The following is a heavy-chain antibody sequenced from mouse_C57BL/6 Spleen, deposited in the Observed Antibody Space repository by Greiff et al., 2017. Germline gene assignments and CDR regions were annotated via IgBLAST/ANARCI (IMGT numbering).Heavy chain of an antibody. D-gene: IGHD1-1*02. Sequence: QVQLQQPGTELVKPGASVKLSCKASGYTFTSYWMHWVKQRPGQGLEWIGNINPSNGGTNYNEKFKSKATLTVDKSSSTAYMQLSSLTSEDSAVYEGAKGGCEWYVDVWGTGTTVTVAS. CDR1: GYTFTSYW. CDR2: INPSNGGT. V-gene: IGHV1-53*01. J-gene: IGHJ1*03. CDR3: AKGGCEWYVDV.